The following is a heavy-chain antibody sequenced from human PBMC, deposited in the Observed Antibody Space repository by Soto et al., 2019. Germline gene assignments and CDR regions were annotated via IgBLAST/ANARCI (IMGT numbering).Heavy chain of an antibody. Sequence: EVQLVESGGGLVQPGGSLKLSCAASGFTFSGSAMHWVRQASGKGLEWVGRIRSKANSYATAYAASVKGRFTISSDDSKNTAYLHMNSLKTEDTAVYYCTTYDDSSGHWGQGTLVTVSS. V-gene: IGHV3-73*01. CDR3: TTYDDSSGH. CDR1: GFTFSGSA. CDR2: IRSKANSYAT. D-gene: IGHD3-22*01. J-gene: IGHJ4*02.